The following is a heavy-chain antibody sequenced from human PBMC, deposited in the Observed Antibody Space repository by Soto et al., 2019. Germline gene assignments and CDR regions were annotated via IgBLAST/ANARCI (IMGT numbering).Heavy chain of an antibody. Sequence: GGSLRLSCAASGFTFDNDAMHWVRQAPGKGLEWVSTISWNSNHIAYADAVKGRFTVSRDNAKNSLYLQLNGLRVEDTAVYYCAKDGTYGDYFDYWGQGDLVTVSS. CDR2: ISWNSNHI. J-gene: IGHJ4*02. CDR1: GFTFDNDA. V-gene: IGHV3-9*01. CDR3: AKDGTYGDYFDY. D-gene: IGHD3-10*01.